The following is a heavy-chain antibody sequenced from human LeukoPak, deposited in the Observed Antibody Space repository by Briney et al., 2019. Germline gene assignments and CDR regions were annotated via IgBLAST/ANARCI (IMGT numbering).Heavy chain of an antibody. D-gene: IGHD3-22*01. CDR2: IYTDGRT. Sequence: GGSLRLSCAPCRHNVKINFMTWVRQAPGKGLEWVSFIYTDGRTYYADSVKGRFTISRDNSKNTLYLHMNGLRAEDTALYDCARDRYDDSGYYEYWGQGTLVTVSS. CDR3: ARDRYDDSGYYEY. J-gene: IGHJ4*02. V-gene: IGHV3-53*01. CDR1: RHNVKINF.